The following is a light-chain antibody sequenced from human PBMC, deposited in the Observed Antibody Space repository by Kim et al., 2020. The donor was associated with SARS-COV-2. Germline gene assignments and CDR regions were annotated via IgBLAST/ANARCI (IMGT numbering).Light chain of an antibody. Sequence: QSITTSCPGTSSDVGGYKYVSWYQQHPGKAPKLVIYEVDNRPSGVSIRFSGSKSSNTASLTISGLQAEDEADYYCSSYIRGSTNYVFGTGTKVTVL. V-gene: IGLV2-14*01. CDR1: SSDVGGYKY. J-gene: IGLJ1*01. CDR3: SSYIRGSTNYV. CDR2: EVD.